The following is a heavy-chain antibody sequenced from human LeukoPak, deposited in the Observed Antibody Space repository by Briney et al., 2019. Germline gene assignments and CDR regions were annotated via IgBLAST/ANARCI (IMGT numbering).Heavy chain of an antibody. D-gene: IGHD2/OR15-2a*01. CDR1: GFTFSNYG. Sequence: GGSLRLSCAASGFTFSNYGMHWVRQAPGKGLEWVALIWYDGSNKYYTDSVKGRLTVSRDNSKDTLFLQMNSLRAEDTAVYYCAREGPRGNSQFDYWGQGTLVTVSS. V-gene: IGHV3-33*08. J-gene: IGHJ4*02. CDR2: IWYDGSNK. CDR3: AREGPRGNSQFDY.